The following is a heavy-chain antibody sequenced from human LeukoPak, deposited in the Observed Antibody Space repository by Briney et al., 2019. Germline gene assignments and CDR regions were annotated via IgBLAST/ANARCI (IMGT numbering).Heavy chain of an antibody. CDR2: IYYSGST. V-gene: IGHV4-39*07. D-gene: IGHD3-10*01. J-gene: IGHJ4*02. CDR3: ARVKITMVRGVQYPDY. CDR1: GGSISSSSYY. Sequence: SETLSLTCTVSGGSISSSSYYWGWIRQPPGKGLEWIGSIYYSGSTYYNPSLKSRVTISVDTSKNQFSLKLSSVTAADTAVYYCARVKITMVRGVQYPDYWGQGTLVTVSS.